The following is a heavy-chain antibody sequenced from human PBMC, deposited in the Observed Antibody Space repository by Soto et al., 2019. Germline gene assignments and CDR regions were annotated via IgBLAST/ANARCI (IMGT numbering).Heavy chain of an antibody. D-gene: IGHD3-22*01. CDR3: ARVYYDSSGYSRFYDY. V-gene: IGHV4-34*01. J-gene: IGHJ4*02. CDR2: INHSGST. CDR1: GGSFSGYY. Sequence: SETLSLTCAVYGGSFSGYYWSWIRQPPGKGLEWIGEINHSGSTNYNPSLKSRVTISVDTSKNQFSLKLSSVTAADTAVYYCARVYYDSSGYSRFYDYWGQGTLVTGSS.